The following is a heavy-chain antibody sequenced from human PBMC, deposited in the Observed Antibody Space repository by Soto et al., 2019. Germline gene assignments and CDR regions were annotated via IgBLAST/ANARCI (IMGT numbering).Heavy chain of an antibody. J-gene: IGHJ5*02. D-gene: IGHD2-21*01. CDR3: AHRVIWRCHILCLGWFDP. CDR2: IYWDDDK. Sequence: SGPTLVNPTQTLTLTCTFSGFSLSTSGVGVGWIRQPPGKALEWLALIYWDDDKRYSPSLECRLTITQDTSKNLVVLIMPDIDPLDTPTYYCAHRVIWRCHILCLGWFDPWCQGSLVTVS. CDR1: GFSLSTSGVG. V-gene: IGHV2-5*02.